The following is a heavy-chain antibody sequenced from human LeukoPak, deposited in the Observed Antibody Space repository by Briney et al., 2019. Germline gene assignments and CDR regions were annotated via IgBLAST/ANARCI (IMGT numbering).Heavy chain of an antibody. CDR3: AKVWGCSSTSCYWSRPNYYYYGMDV. V-gene: IGHV3-30*18. J-gene: IGHJ6*02. CDR1: GFTFSSYG. D-gene: IGHD2-2*01. CDR2: ISYDGSNK. Sequence: QPGRSLRLSCAASGFTFSSYGMHWVRQAPGKGLEWVAVISYDGSNKYYADSVKGRFTISRDNSKNTLYLQMNSLRAEDTAVYYCAKVWGCSSTSCYWSRPNYYYYGMDVWGQGTTVTVSS.